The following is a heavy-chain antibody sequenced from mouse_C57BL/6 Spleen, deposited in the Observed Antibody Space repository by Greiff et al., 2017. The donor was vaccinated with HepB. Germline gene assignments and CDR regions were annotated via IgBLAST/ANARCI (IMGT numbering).Heavy chain of an antibody. Sequence: EVKLMESGEGLVKPGGSLKLSCAASGFTFSSYAMSWVRQTPEKRLEWVAYISSGGDYIYYADTVKGRFTISRDNARNTLYLQMSSLKSEDTAMYYCTREGGTYSNYLAWFAYWGQGTLVTVSA. CDR3: TREGGTYSNYLAWFAY. V-gene: IGHV5-9-1*02. D-gene: IGHD2-5*01. CDR1: GFTFSSYA. J-gene: IGHJ3*01. CDR2: ISSGGDYI.